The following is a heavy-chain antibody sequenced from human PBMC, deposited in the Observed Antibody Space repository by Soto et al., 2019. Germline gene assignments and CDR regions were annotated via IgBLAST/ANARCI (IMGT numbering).Heavy chain of an antibody. Sequence: QVQLVQSGAEVKKPGASVKVSCKASGYTFTSYDINWVRQATGQGLEWMGWMNPNSGNTGYAQKFQGRVTMTRNTSISTAYMELSSLRSEDTAVYYCARRSGYSGYDLNKGKYGMDVWGQGTTVTVSS. J-gene: IGHJ6*02. CDR1: GYTFTSYD. V-gene: IGHV1-8*01. CDR3: ARRSGYSGYDLNKGKYGMDV. D-gene: IGHD5-12*01. CDR2: MNPNSGNT.